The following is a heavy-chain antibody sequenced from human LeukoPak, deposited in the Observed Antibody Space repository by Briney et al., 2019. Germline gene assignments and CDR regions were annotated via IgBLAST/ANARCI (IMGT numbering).Heavy chain of an antibody. CDR1: GFTFSSYA. CDR2: ISGSGGST. V-gene: IGHV3-23*01. D-gene: IGHD2-2*01. CDR3: AKKRVLVVPAADFDY. J-gene: IGHJ4*02. Sequence: GGSLRLSCAASGFTFSSYAMSWVRQAPGKGLEWVSAISGSGGSTYYADSVKGRFTISRDNSKYTLYLQVNSLRAEDTAIYYCAKKRVLVVPAADFDYWGQGTLVTVSS.